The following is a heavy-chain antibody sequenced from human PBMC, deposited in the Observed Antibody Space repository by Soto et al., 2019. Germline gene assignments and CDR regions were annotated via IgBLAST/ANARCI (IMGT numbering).Heavy chain of an antibody. V-gene: IGHV3-30-3*01. CDR3: ARTGLLHGMDV. CDR2: ISYDGSNK. D-gene: IGHD2-15*01. J-gene: IGHJ6*02. CDR1: GFTFSSYA. Sequence: QVQLVESGGGVVQSGRSLRLSCAASGFTFSSYAMHWVRQAPGKGLEWVAIISYDGSNKYYADSVKGRFTISRDNSKNTLYLQMNSLRAEDTAVFYCARTGLLHGMDVWGQGTTVTVSS.